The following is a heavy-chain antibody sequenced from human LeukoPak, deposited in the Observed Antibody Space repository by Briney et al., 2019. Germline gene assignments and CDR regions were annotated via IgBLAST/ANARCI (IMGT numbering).Heavy chain of an antibody. J-gene: IGHJ6*03. D-gene: IGHD5-24*01. Sequence: ASVKVSCKASGYTFTGYYMHWVRQAPGQGLEWMGWINPNSGGTNYAQKFQGRVTMTRDTSISTAYMELSRLRSDDTAVYYCARDAEDGGYYYYYYMDVWGKGTTVTISS. CDR2: INPNSGGT. CDR1: GYTFTGYY. CDR3: ARDAEDGGYYYYYYMDV. V-gene: IGHV1-2*02.